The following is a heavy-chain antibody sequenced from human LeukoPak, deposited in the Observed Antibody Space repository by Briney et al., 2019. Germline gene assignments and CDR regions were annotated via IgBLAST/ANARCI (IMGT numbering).Heavy chain of an antibody. Sequence: SETLSLTCTVSGGSISTYYWNWIRQPPGKGLEWIGDIYYTGSTNYNPSLKSRVTTSVDTSKNQFSLNLSSVTAADTAVYYCARSGTWSGNNWFDPWGQGTLVTVSS. CDR2: IYYTGST. J-gene: IGHJ5*02. CDR1: GGSISTYY. V-gene: IGHV4-59*01. D-gene: IGHD3-3*01. CDR3: ARSGTWSGNNWFDP.